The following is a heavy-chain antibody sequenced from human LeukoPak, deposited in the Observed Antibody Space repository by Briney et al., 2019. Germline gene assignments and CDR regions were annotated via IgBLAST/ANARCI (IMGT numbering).Heavy chain of an antibody. CDR1: GLTFNTYP. J-gene: IGHJ4*02. CDR3: ATDSNPFDF. V-gene: IGHV3-23*01. CDR2: ISGGGDVT. Sequence: GGSLRLSCVASGLTFNTYPMAWVRQAPGKGLEWVSRISGGGDVTYYTDSVKGRFTISRDNSKSTLFLQMNSLRAEDTAIYFCATDSNPFDFWGQGTLVTVSS. D-gene: IGHD6-13*01.